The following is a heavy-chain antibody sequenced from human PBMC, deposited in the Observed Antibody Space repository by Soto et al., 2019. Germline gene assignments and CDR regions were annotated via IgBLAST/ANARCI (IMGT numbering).Heavy chain of an antibody. CDR2: ISAYNGNT. CDR3: ARVQWEDDIVTGTEWFDY. Sequence: QVQLVQSGAEVKKPGASVKVSCKASGYTFTSYGISWVRQAPGQGLEWMGWISAYNGNTNYAQKLQGRATRTTDTSTSTAYMELRSLRSDDTAVYYCARVQWEDDIVTGTEWFDYWGQGTLVTVSS. V-gene: IGHV1-18*01. J-gene: IGHJ4*02. CDR1: GYTFTSYG. D-gene: IGHD3-9*01.